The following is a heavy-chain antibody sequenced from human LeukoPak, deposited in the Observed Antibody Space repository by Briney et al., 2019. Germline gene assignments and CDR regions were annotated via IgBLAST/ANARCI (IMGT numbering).Heavy chain of an antibody. V-gene: IGHV3-30*03. CDR3: SRDASSGSYLEN. CDR2: ISYDGSNK. CDR1: GFTFSGYG. D-gene: IGHD3-10*01. Sequence: PGRSLRLSCAASGFTFSGYGVHWVRQAPGKGLEWVAGISYDGSNKSYADSVKGRFTISRDNARNSLTLQMNSLRAEDTAGHYCSRDASSGSYLENWGQGTLVTVSS. J-gene: IGHJ4*02.